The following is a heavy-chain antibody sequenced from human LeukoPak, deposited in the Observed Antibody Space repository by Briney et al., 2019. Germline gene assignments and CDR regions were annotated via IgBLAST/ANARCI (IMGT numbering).Heavy chain of an antibody. J-gene: IGHJ4*02. Sequence: PGGSLRLSCAASGFTFSSYAMSWVRQAPGKGLEWVSAISGSGGSTYYADSVKGRFTISRDNSKNTLYLQMNSLRAEDTAVYYCAKNTPRKYEGSSVYFDYWGQGTLVTVSS. CDR1: GFTFSSYA. V-gene: IGHV3-23*01. CDR3: AKNTPRKYEGSSVYFDY. CDR2: ISGSGGST. D-gene: IGHD3-10*01.